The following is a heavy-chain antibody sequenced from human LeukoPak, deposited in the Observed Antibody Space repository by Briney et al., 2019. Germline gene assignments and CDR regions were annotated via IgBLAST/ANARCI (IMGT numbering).Heavy chain of an antibody. CDR2: INSDGSTT. J-gene: IGHJ4*02. CDR1: GFTFSNYY. D-gene: IGHD3-10*01. CDR3: AIFKPPTTYFYGSGSL. V-gene: IGHV3-74*01. Sequence: QPGGSLRLSCAASGFTFSNYYMHWVRQVPGKGLVWVSLINSDGSTTTYADSVKGRFTISRDNAKNTLYLQMNTLRVEDTAVYCCAIFKPPTTYFYGSGSLWGQGTLVTVSS.